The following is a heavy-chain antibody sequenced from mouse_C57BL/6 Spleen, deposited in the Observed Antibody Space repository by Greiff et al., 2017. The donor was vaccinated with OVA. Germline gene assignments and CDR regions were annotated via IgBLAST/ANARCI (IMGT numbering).Heavy chain of an antibody. CDR1: GSSITSGYF. J-gene: IGHJ4*01. CDR2: ISYASSH. Sequence: VQLQQSGPGLVKPSQSLSLTCSVTGSSITSGYFWNWIRQFPGPTPEWMGSISYASSHHYNPSLKNRISITRDTAKNHFFLKLNSVTTEDTATYYCAREDYCSRDYARDYWGQGTSVTVSS. CDR3: AREDYCSRDYARDY. V-gene: IGHV3-6*01. D-gene: IGHD1-1*01.